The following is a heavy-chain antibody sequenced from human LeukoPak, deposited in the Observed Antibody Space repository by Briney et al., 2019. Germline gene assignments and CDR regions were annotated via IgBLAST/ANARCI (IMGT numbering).Heavy chain of an antibody. V-gene: IGHV3-30*02. CDR3: AKGAKLPSITMTRGVRVYSYMDV. D-gene: IGHD3-10*01. J-gene: IGHJ6*03. CDR1: GFTFSSYG. CDR2: IRNDGSNK. Sequence: PGGSLRLSCAAFGFTFSSYGMHWVRQAPGKGLEWVAFIRNDGSNKYYADSVKGRFTISRDNSKNTLYLQMNSLRDEDTAVYYCAKGAKLPSITMTRGVRVYSYMDVWGKGTTVTISS.